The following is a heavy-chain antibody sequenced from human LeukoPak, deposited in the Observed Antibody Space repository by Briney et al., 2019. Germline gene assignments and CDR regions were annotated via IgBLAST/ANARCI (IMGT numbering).Heavy chain of an antibody. D-gene: IGHD3-10*01. V-gene: IGHV5-51*01. CDR3: ARLPDYGSGSYYNGFDY. Sequence: GESLKISCQGSGYSFTSYWIGWVRQMPGKGLEWMGIIYPGDSDTRYSPSFQGQVTISADKSISTAYLQWSSLKASDTAMYYCARLPDYGSGSYYNGFDYWGQGTLVTVSS. J-gene: IGHJ4*02. CDR1: GYSFTSYW. CDR2: IYPGDSDT.